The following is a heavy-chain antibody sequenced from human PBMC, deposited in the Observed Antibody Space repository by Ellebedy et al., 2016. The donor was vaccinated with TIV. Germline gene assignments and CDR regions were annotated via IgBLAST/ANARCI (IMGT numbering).Heavy chain of an antibody. CDR3: ARDHITMVASA. V-gene: IGHV3-7*03. D-gene: IGHD3-10*01. Sequence: GESLKISXAASGFTFSSNWMSWLRQAPGKGLEWVANINQDGSERYYVDSVKGRFTISRDNSKNSLSLQMSSLRAEDTAVYYCARDHITMVASAWGQGTLVTVSS. CDR2: INQDGSER. J-gene: IGHJ5*02. CDR1: GFTFSSNW.